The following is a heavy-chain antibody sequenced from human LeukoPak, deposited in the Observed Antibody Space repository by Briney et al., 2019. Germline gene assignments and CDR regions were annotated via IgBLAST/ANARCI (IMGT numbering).Heavy chain of an antibody. D-gene: IGHD5-18*01. CDR1: GGTFSSYA. CDR3: AGNSYGQGGVFDY. CDR2: IIPIFGTA. V-gene: IGHV1-69*06. J-gene: IGHJ4*02. Sequence: ASVKVSCKASGGTFSSYAISWVRQAPGQGLEWMGGIIPIFGTANYAQKFQGRVTITADKSTSTAYMELSSLRSEDTAVYYCAGNSYGQGGVFDYWGQGTLVTVSS.